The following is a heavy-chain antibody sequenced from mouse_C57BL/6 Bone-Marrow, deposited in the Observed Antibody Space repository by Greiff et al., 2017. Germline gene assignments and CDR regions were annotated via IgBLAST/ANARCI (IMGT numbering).Heavy chain of an antibody. V-gene: IGHV5-6*02. CDR3: ARRGSSPAWFAY. J-gene: IGHJ3*01. Sequence: DVKLVESGGDLVKPGGSLKLSCAASGFTFSSYGMSWVRQTPDKRLEWVATISSGGSYTYYPDSVKGRFTISRDNAKNTLYLQMSSLKSEDTAMYYCARRGSSPAWFAYGGQGTLVTVSA. D-gene: IGHD1-1*01. CDR2: ISSGGSYT. CDR1: GFTFSSYG.